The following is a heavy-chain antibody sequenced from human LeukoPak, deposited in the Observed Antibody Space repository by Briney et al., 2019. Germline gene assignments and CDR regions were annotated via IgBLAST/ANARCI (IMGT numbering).Heavy chain of an antibody. Sequence: SETLSLTCTVSGGSISSYYWSWIRQPPGKGLEWIGYIYYSGSTNYNPSLKSRVTISVDTSKNQFSLKLSSVTAADTAVYYCARRSIAAAIDYWGQGTLVTVSS. CDR3: ARRSIAAAIDY. CDR1: GGSISSYY. CDR2: IYYSGST. J-gene: IGHJ4*02. D-gene: IGHD6-13*01. V-gene: IGHV4-59*01.